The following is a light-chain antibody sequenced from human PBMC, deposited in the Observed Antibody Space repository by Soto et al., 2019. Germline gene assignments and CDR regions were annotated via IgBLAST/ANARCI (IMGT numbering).Light chain of an antibody. V-gene: IGKV1-39*01. CDR2: GAS. CDR3: QQTYSTPFT. Sequence: DIEMTQSPSSLSASVGDRVTITCRASQSISTYLNWYQQKGGKAPKLLIHGASGLQSGVPLRFSGSGSGTDFTLTISNLQPEDFATYYCQQTYSTPFTFGPGTKVDIK. J-gene: IGKJ3*01. CDR1: QSISTY.